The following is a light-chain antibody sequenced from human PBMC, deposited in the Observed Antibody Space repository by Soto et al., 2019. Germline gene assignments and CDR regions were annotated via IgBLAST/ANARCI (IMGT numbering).Light chain of an antibody. CDR3: QQYNSGPPDT. J-gene: IGKJ2*01. Sequence: EIVMTQSPATLSVSPGERATLSCRASQSVSSNLDWYQQKRGQATRLLIYGASTRATGIPARYSGSGSGTEFNLTISSLQSEDFAVYYCQQYNSGPPDTFGQGTKLEIK. CDR1: QSVSSN. V-gene: IGKV3-15*01. CDR2: GAS.